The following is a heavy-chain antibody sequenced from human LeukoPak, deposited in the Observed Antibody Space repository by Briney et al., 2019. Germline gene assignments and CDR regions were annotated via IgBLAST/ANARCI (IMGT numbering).Heavy chain of an antibody. D-gene: IGHD6-6*01. CDR2: IYSGDSGVST. V-gene: IGHV3-23*03. Sequence: GGSLRLSCAASGFTFSSYAMSWVRQAPGKGLEWVSVIYSGDSGVSTYYADSVKGRFTISRHNSKNTLYLQMSSLRAEDTAVYFCARSAARLRYYYAMDVWGQGTTVTVCS. J-gene: IGHJ6*02. CDR1: GFTFSSYA. CDR3: ARSAARLRYYYAMDV.